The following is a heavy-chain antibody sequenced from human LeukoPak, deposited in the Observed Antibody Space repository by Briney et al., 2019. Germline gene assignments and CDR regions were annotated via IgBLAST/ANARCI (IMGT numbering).Heavy chain of an antibody. J-gene: IGHJ4*02. CDR1: GVSISSNLW. CDR3: ASGGDRSFDY. V-gene: IGHV4-4*02. Sequence: NPSGTLSLTCAVSGVSISSNLWWTWVRQPPGKGLEWIAEIHHSGSINYNPSLKSRVTISVDKAKNQFSLNLNSVTAADTAVYYCASGGDRSFDYWGQGTLVTVSS. D-gene: IGHD3-10*01. CDR2: IHHSGSI.